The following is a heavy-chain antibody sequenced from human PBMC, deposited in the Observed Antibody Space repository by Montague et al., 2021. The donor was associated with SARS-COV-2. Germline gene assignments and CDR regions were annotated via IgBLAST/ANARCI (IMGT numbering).Heavy chain of an antibody. D-gene: IGHD3-16*01. CDR1: GVSITSYY. Sequence: SETLSLTCSISGVSITSYYWGWVRQPAGKGLEWIGHIYASGSTNYSPSLKSRVRLSIDNPKNQFSLKLESLTAAGTAVYYCVRDGGNWYYFDYWGQGALVTVSS. V-gene: IGHV4-4*07. J-gene: IGHJ4*02. CDR3: VRDGGNWYYFDY. CDR2: IYASGST.